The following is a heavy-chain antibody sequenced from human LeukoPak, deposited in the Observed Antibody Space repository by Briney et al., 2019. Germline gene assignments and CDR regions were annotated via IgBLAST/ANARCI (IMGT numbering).Heavy chain of an antibody. Sequence: GGPLRLSCAASGFTFISYSMNWVRQAPGKGLEWISYISGTSSTIYYADSVKGRFTISRDNAKNSLYLQMNSLRAEDTAVYYCARDRTWIGSFDYWGQGTLVTVSS. D-gene: IGHD5-12*01. CDR1: GFTFISYS. V-gene: IGHV3-48*01. CDR2: ISGTSSTI. J-gene: IGHJ4*02. CDR3: ARDRTWIGSFDY.